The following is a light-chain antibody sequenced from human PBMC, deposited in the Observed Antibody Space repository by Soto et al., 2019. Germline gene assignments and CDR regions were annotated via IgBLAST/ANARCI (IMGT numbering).Light chain of an antibody. CDR1: SSNIGAGYD. CDR3: QSYDSSLGGSRV. Sequence: QSVLTQPPSVSGAPGQRVTISCTGSSSNIGAGYDVHWYQQLPGTAPKLLIYGNSNRPSGVPDRFSGSKSGTSASLAITGLQSEDEADYDCQSYDSSLGGSRVFGTGTKVTVL. CDR2: GNS. V-gene: IGLV1-40*01. J-gene: IGLJ1*01.